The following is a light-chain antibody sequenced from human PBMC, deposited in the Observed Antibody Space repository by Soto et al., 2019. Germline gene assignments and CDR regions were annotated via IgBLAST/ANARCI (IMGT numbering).Light chain of an antibody. J-gene: IGLJ1*01. CDR2: EVN. V-gene: IGLV2-8*01. CDR3: SSYAGSSNV. CDR1: SSDVGGYNY. Sequence: QSVLTQPPSASGSPRQSVAISCTGTSSDVGGYNYVSWYQQHPGKAPKLMIYEVNKRPSGVPDRFSGSKSGNTASLTVSGLQAEDEADYYCSSYAGSSNVFGTGTKV.